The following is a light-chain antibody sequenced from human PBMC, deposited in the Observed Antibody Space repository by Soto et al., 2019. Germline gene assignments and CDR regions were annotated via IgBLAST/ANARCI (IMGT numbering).Light chain of an antibody. CDR1: QGISSY. Sequence: DTQMTQSPSTLSASVGDRVTITCRASQGISSYLAWYQQKPGKAPKLLIYDASTLQSGVPSRFSASGSGTEFTLTISSLQPEDFATYYCQQLNSYPLTFGGGTKVDIK. CDR2: DAS. V-gene: IGKV1-9*01. CDR3: QQLNSYPLT. J-gene: IGKJ4*01.